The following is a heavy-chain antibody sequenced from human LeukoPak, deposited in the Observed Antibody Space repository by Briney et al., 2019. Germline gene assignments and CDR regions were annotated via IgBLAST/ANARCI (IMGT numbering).Heavy chain of an antibody. D-gene: IGHD6-19*01. CDR3: ARDSTADLDY. V-gene: IGHV3-21*01. Sequence: GGSLRLSCAASGFTFSSYAMSWVRQAPGKGLEWVSSISSSATYTYCADSVKGRFTISRDNAKKSVYLQMNSLRADDSALYYCARDSTADLDYWGQGTLVTVSS. J-gene: IGHJ4*02. CDR1: GFTFSSYA. CDR2: ISSSATYT.